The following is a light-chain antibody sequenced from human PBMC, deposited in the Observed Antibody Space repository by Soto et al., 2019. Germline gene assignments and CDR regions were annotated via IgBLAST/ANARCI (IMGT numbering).Light chain of an antibody. CDR1: SSNIGSNT. V-gene: IGLV1-44*01. Sequence: QSVLTQPPSASGTPGQRVTISCSGSSSNIGSNTVNWYQQLPGTAPKLLIYSNNQRPSGVPDRFSGSKSGTSASLAISGLQSEDEADYSCAAWDDSLTGLVFGTRTKVTVL. CDR2: SNN. J-gene: IGLJ1*01. CDR3: AAWDDSLTGLV.